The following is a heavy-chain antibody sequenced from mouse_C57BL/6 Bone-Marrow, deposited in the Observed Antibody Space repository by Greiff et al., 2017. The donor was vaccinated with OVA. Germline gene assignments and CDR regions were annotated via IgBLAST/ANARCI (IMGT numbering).Heavy chain of an antibody. V-gene: IGHV5-6*02. CDR3: ARHKDYYGSSYWFAY. CDR1: GFTFSSYG. CDR2: ISSGGSYT. Sequence: DVMLVESGGDLVKPGGSLKLSCAASGFTFSSYGMSWVRQTPDKRLEWVATISSGGSYTYYPDSVKGRFTISRDNAKNTLYLQMSSLKSEDTAMYYCARHKDYYGSSYWFAYWGQGTLVTVSA. D-gene: IGHD1-1*01. J-gene: IGHJ3*01.